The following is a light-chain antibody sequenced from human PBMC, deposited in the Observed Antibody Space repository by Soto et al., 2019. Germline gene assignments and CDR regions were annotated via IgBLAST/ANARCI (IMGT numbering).Light chain of an antibody. CDR1: QDITSY. V-gene: IGKV1-8*01. Sequence: AIRMTQSPSSLSASTGDRVTITCRASQDITSYLAWYQQKPGKAPKLLIYAASTLQSGVPSRFSGSGSGTDFTVTISCLQSEDFATYYCQQYYSYPRTFGEETKVEIK. CDR3: QQYYSYPRT. CDR2: AAS. J-gene: IGKJ1*01.